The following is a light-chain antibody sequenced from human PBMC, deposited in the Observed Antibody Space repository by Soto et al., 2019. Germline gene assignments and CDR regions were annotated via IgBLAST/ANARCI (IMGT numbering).Light chain of an antibody. V-gene: IGKV1-8*01. J-gene: IGKJ4*01. CDR3: QQYYSYPPLT. Sequence: AIRMTQSPSSLSASTGDRVTITCRASQGISSYLAWYQQKPGKAPKLLIYAASTLQSGVPSRFSGSGSGTDFTLTISCLQSEDFATYYCQQYYSYPPLTFGGGTMVDI. CDR1: QGISSY. CDR2: AAS.